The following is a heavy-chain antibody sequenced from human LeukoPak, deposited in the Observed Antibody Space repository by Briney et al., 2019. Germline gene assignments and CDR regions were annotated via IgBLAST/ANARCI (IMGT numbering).Heavy chain of an antibody. CDR1: GFTFTNYW. J-gene: IGHJ6*02. CDR2: INSDGSAT. CDR3: AKFLDYVHPDYYYYYGMDV. D-gene: IGHD4-17*01. V-gene: IGHV3-74*03. Sequence: GGSLRLSCVASGFTFTNYWMHWVRQAPGKGLVWVSYINSDGSATKYADSVKGRFTISRDNSKNTLYLQMISLRAEDTAVYYCAKFLDYVHPDYYYYYGMDVWGQGTTVTVSS.